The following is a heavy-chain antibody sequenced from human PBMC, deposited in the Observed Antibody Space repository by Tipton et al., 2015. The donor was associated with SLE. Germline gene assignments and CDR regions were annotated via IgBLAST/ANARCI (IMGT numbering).Heavy chain of an antibody. CDR3: ARDLKTTVTTFDY. D-gene: IGHD4-11*01. CDR1: GFTFSSYG. CDR2: IWYDGSNK. J-gene: IGHJ4*02. Sequence: SGFTFSSYGMHWVRQAPGKGPEWVAVIWYDGSNKYYADSVKGRFTVSRDNSKNTLYLQMNSLRAEDTAVYYCARDLKTTVTTFDYWGQGTLVTVSS. V-gene: IGHV3-33*01.